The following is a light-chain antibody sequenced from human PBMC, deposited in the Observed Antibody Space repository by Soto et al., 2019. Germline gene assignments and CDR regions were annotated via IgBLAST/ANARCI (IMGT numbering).Light chain of an antibody. Sequence: QSVLTQPASVSGSPGQSITITCTGTSSDVGRYNYVSWYQHHPGNVPKLMIYEDSDRPSGVSNRFSGSKSGNTASLTISGLQAEDEADYYCSSFTSSSTLVFGGGTKLTVL. J-gene: IGLJ3*02. CDR1: SSDVGRYNY. V-gene: IGLV2-14*01. CDR2: EDS. CDR3: SSFTSSSTLV.